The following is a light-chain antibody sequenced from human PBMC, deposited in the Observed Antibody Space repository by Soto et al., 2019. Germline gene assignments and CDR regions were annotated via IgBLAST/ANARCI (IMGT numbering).Light chain of an antibody. CDR2: AAS. Sequence: DIQLTQSPSSVSASLGERVTISCRASQHISGWLAWYQQKPGKAPNLLIYAASSLQGGVPSRFSCSGSGTDFTLTISSLQHADFATYYCQQANRFPRTFGGGTKVEIE. CDR1: QHISGW. CDR3: QQANRFPRT. J-gene: IGKJ4*01. V-gene: IGKV1-12*01.